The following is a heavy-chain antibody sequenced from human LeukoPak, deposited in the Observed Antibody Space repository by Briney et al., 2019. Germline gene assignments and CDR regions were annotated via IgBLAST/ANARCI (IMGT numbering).Heavy chain of an antibody. CDR2: ISAYNGNT. V-gene: IGHV1-18*01. CDR1: GYTFTSYG. D-gene: IGHD2-15*01. Sequence: GASVKVSCKASGYTFTSYGISWVRQAPGQGLEWMGWISAYNGNTSYAQKLQGRVTMTTDTSTSTAYMELRSLRSDDTAVYYCARQGLVVVAATRYYYYGMDVWGQGTTVTVSS. J-gene: IGHJ6*02. CDR3: ARQGLVVVAATRYYYYGMDV.